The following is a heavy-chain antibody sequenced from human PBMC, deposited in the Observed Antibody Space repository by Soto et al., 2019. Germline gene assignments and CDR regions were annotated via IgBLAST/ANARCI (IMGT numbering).Heavy chain of an antibody. Sequence: ASVKVSYKASGYTFISYGISWVRQAPGQGLEWMGWISPYNGKANYAQTFQGRATMTTDRSTSTAYMELRSLRSDDTAVYYCGRARFSTRWRGLLGTGAHGVAIDFWGQGTLVTVSS. CDR3: GRARFSTRWRGLLGTGAHGVAIDF. J-gene: IGHJ4*02. CDR2: ISPYNGKA. D-gene: IGHD7-27*01. CDR1: GYTFISYG. V-gene: IGHV1-18*01.